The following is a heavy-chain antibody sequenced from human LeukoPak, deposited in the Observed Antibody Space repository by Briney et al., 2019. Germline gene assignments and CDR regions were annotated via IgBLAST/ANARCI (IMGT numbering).Heavy chain of an antibody. J-gene: IGHJ4*02. CDR1: GYTFTGYY. CDR2: INPNSGGT. V-gene: IGHV1-2*04. Sequence: ASVKVSCKASGYTFTGYYMHWVRQAPGQGLEWMGWINPNSGGTNYAQKFQGWVTMTRDTSISTAYMELSRLRSDDTAVYYCARDIGFWSGYPSFDYWGQGTLVTVSS. CDR3: ARDIGFWSGYPSFDY. D-gene: IGHD3-3*01.